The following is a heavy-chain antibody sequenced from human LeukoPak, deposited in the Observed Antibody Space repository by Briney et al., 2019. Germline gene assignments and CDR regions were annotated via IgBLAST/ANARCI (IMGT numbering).Heavy chain of an antibody. D-gene: IGHD5-18*01. CDR3: ARRAMDYYGMDV. V-gene: IGHV1-2*02. J-gene: IGHJ6*02. Sequence: ASVKVSCKASGYTFTGYYMHWVRQAPGQGLEWMGWINPNSGGTNYAQKFQGRVTMTRDTSICTAYMELSRLRSDDTAVYYCARRAMDYYGMDVWGQGTTVTVSS. CDR1: GYTFTGYY. CDR2: INPNSGGT.